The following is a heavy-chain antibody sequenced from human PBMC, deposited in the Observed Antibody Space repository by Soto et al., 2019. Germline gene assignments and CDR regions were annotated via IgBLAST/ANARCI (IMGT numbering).Heavy chain of an antibody. CDR1: GFTFSSYA. J-gene: IGHJ6*02. CDR3: AKGTYYDFWSGYHGMDV. Sequence: GGSLRLSCAASGFTFSSYAMSWVRQAPGKGLEWVSAISGSGGSTYYADSVKGRFTISRDNSKNTLYLQMNSLRAEDTAVYYCAKGTYYDFWSGYHGMDVWGQGTTVTVSS. V-gene: IGHV3-23*01. D-gene: IGHD3-3*01. CDR2: ISGSGGST.